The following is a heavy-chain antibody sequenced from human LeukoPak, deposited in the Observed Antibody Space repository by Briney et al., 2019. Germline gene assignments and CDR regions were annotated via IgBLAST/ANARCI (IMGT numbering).Heavy chain of an antibody. CDR1: GFTFSSYS. J-gene: IGHJ5*02. CDR2: ISSSSSYI. Sequence: GGSLRLSCAASGFTFSSYSMNWVRQAPGKGLEWVSSISSSSSYIYYADSVKGRFTISRDNAKNSLYLQMNSLRAEDTAVYYCARGSQRVASQDNWFDPWGQGTLVTVSS. CDR3: ARGSQRVASQDNWFDP. V-gene: IGHV3-21*01. D-gene: IGHD5-12*01.